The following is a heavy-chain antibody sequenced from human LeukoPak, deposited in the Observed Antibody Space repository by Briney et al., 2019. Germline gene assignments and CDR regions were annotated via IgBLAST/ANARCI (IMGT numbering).Heavy chain of an antibody. Sequence: GGSLRLSCAASGFTFSSYWMHWVRQAPGKGLVWVSRINTDGSSTSYADSVKGRFTISRDNAKDRLYVQMNSLRAEDTAVYYCATGSGLWSPDYWGQGTLVTVSS. J-gene: IGHJ4*02. CDR1: GFTFSSYW. V-gene: IGHV3-74*01. CDR2: INTDGSST. D-gene: IGHD5-18*01. CDR3: ATGSGLWSPDY.